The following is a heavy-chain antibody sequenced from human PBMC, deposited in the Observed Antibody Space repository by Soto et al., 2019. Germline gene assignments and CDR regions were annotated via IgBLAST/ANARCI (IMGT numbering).Heavy chain of an antibody. CDR1: GFTFTVYG. Sequence: QVQLVESGGGVVQPGRSLRLSCATSGFTFTVYGFHWVRQAPGKGLEWVAVIWSDGSKDYYADSVRGRFTVFRDNSQNTIHLQMNSVRAEDTGVYYCARDGCSGGSCLVDPWLQGTLVTVSP. D-gene: IGHD2-15*01. CDR2: IWSDGSKD. V-gene: IGHV3-33*01. CDR3: ARDGCSGGSCLVDP. J-gene: IGHJ5*02.